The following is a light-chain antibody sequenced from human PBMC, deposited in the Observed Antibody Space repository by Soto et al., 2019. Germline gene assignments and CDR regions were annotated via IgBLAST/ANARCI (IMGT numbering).Light chain of an antibody. V-gene: IGKV1-17*02. CDR1: QGIRNA. J-gene: IGKJ4*01. CDR3: LQHNSYPLT. Sequence: DIQMTQSPSSLSASVGDRVTITCRASQGIRNALGWYQQKPGNAPKRLIYAASSLQSWVPSRCSGSGSGTEFTLTISNLQPEDFATYYCLQHNSYPLTFGGGTKVDI. CDR2: AAS.